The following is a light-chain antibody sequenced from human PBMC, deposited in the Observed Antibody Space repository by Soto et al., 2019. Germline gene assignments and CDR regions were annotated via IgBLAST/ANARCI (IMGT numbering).Light chain of an antibody. CDR1: QSVTNNY. Sequence: EILLMQSPGPLSLSPGERATLSCRASQSVTNNYFAWYQQKPGQAPRLLIYGASSRATGIPDRFSGSGSGTDFTLTISRLEPEDFAVYYCQQYGTSPLTFGGGTKVEIK. V-gene: IGKV3-20*01. CDR2: GAS. J-gene: IGKJ4*01. CDR3: QQYGTSPLT.